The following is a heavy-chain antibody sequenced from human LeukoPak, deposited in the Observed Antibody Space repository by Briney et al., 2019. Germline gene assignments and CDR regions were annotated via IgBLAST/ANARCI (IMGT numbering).Heavy chain of an antibody. Sequence: PGGSLRLSCAASGFTVRSNYMSWVRQAPGKGLEWVSFISSAGTTYYTDSVKGRFTIPRDSSNNTVFLQMNSLRVDDTAVYYCARRHSGGSLFDNWGQGTLVTVSS. J-gene: IGHJ4*02. D-gene: IGHD2-15*01. CDR1: GFTVRSNY. CDR3: ARRHSGGSLFDN. CDR2: ISSAGTT. V-gene: IGHV3-66*01.